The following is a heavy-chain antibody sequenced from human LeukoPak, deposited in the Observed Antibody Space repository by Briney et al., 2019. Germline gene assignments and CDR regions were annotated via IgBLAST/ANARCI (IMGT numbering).Heavy chain of an antibody. CDR3: ARGLAFDY. V-gene: IGHV4-59*01. Sequence: KASETPSLTCTVSGGSISSYYWSWIRQPPGKGLEWIGYIYYSGSTNYNPSLKSRVTISVDTSKNQFSLKLSSVTAADTAVYYCARGLAFDYWGQGTLVTVSS. CDR1: GGSISSYY. J-gene: IGHJ4*02. CDR2: IYYSGST.